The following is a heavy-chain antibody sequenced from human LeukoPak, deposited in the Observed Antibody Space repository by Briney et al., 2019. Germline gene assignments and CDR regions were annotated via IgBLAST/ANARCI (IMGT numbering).Heavy chain of an antibody. CDR3: ARSVTGDY. CDR2: IGSSTTYI. J-gene: IGHJ4*02. V-gene: IGHV3-21*01. D-gene: IGHD1-20*01. Sequence: GGSLRLSCAASGFTFSGYNMNWVRQAPGKGLEWVSSIGSSTTYIYYADSVKGRFTISRDNAKNSLYLQMNSLRAEDTAVYYCARSVTGDYWGRGTLVTVSS. CDR1: GFTFSGYN.